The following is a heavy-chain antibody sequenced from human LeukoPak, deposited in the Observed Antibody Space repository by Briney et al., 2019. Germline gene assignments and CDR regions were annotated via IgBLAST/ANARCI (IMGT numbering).Heavy chain of an antibody. D-gene: IGHD6-19*01. V-gene: IGHV4-59*01. Sequence: SETLSLTCTVSGGSISSYYWSWIRQPPGKGLEWTGYIYYSGSTNYNPSLKSRVTISVDTSKNQFSLKLSSVTAADTAVYYCARGVAVAGIPIWGQGTLVTVSS. CDR1: GGSISSYY. CDR2: IYYSGST. CDR3: ARGVAVAGIPI. J-gene: IGHJ4*02.